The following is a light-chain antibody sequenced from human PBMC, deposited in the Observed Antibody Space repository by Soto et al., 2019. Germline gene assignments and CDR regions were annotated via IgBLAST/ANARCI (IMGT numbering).Light chain of an antibody. CDR2: EGS. Sequence: QSALTQPASVSGSPGQSITISCTGTSSDVGSYNFVSWYQQHPGKAPKLMIYEGSKRPSGVSNRFSGSKSGNTASLTISGLQAEDEDDYYCCSYAGSSTFDWVFGGGTKLTVL. J-gene: IGLJ3*02. CDR3: CSYAGSSTFDWV. CDR1: SSDVGSYNF. V-gene: IGLV2-23*03.